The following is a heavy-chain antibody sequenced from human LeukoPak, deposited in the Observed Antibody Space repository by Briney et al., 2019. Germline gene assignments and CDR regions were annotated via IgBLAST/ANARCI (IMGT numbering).Heavy chain of an antibody. V-gene: IGHV3-30*04. Sequence: GGSLRLSCAASGFTFSSYAMHWVRQAPGKGLEWVAVISYDGSNKYYADSVKGRFTISRDNSKNTLYLQMNSLRAEDTAVYYCARDATGHFSFGYYYYYMDVWGKGTTVTISS. J-gene: IGHJ6*03. CDR2: ISYDGSNK. D-gene: IGHD3-9*01. CDR1: GFTFSSYA. CDR3: ARDATGHFSFGYYYYYMDV.